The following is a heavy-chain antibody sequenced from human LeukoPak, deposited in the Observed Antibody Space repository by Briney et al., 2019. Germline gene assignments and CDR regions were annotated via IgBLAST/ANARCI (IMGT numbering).Heavy chain of an antibody. D-gene: IGHD6-6*01. J-gene: IGHJ4*02. CDR2: INSDGGST. CDR1: GFTFSSYW. Sequence: PGGSLRLSCAASGFTFSSYWMHWVRQAPGKGLVWVSRINSDGGSTSYADSVRGRFSISRDNAKNTLYLQMNSLRAEDTAVYYCARGLSGYASSLGYWGRGTLVTVSA. V-gene: IGHV3-74*01. CDR3: ARGLSGYASSLGY.